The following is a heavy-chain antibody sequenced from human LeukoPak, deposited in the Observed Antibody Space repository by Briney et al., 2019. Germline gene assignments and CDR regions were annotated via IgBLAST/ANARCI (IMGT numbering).Heavy chain of an antibody. CDR2: INHSGST. D-gene: IGHD6-19*01. J-gene: IGHJ4*02. V-gene: IGHV4-34*01. CDR3: ARFVVGQWLINY. CDR1: GGSFSGYY. Sequence: SETLSLTCAVYGGSFSGYYWSWIRQPPGKGLEWIGEINHSGSTNYNPSLKSRVTVAVDTSKNQFSLKLSSVTAADTAVYYCARFVVGQWLINYWGQGALVTVSS.